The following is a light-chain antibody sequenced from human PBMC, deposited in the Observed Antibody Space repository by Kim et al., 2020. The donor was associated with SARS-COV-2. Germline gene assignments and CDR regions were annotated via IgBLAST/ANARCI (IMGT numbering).Light chain of an antibody. Sequence: VGDRITITCQASQDINHYLKWYHHKPAKAPKLLIHDASNLETGVSSRFSGGGSGTHFPFTITGLQPEDFATYFCQHYYNLPYTFGQGTKLEI. CDR3: QHYYNLPYT. V-gene: IGKV1-33*01. CDR2: DAS. CDR1: QDINHY. J-gene: IGKJ2*01.